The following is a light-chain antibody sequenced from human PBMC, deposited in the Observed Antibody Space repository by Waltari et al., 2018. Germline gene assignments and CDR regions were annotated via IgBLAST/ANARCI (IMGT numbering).Light chain of an antibody. V-gene: IGLV2-14*01. Sequence: QSALTQPASVSGSPGQSITISCTGTSSDVGGYNYVSWYQQHPGKAPKLMIYEVSNRASGVSNRFSGAKSGNTDSLTISGLQAEDEADYYCSSYTSSSTSVVFGGGTKLTVL. CDR1: SSDVGGYNY. J-gene: IGLJ2*01. CDR3: SSYTSSSTSVV. CDR2: EVS.